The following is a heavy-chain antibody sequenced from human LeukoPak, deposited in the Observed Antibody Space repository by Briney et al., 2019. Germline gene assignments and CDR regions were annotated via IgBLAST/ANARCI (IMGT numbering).Heavy chain of an antibody. CDR1: GFTFSNYF. CDR3: ARFYGSGRDTNFDN. Sequence: GGSLRLSCAASGFTFSNYFMNWVRQAPGKGLEWVSSISSSSTYTYYADSVKGRFTISRDTAKNSLYLQMNSLRAEDTAVYYCARFYGSGRDTNFDNWGQGTLVTVSS. V-gene: IGHV3-21*01. J-gene: IGHJ4*02. D-gene: IGHD3-10*01. CDR2: ISSSSTYT.